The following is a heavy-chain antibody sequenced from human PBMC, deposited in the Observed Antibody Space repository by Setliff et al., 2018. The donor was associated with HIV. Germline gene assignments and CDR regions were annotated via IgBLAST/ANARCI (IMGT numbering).Heavy chain of an antibody. Sequence: PGGSLRLSCAASGFTFTTYWRSWVRQSPGKGLEWVANIDQDGREKYYVDSVKGRFTISRDNVKNSLYLQMNSLRAEDTAVYYCASSSGLYSSGHDYWGQGTLVTVSS. V-gene: IGHV3-7*03. J-gene: IGHJ4*02. D-gene: IGHD3-22*01. CDR3: ASSSGLYSSGHDY. CDR1: GFTFTTYW. CDR2: IDQDGREK.